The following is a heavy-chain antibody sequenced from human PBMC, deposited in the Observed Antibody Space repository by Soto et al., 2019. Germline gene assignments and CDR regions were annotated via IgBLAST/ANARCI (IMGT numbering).Heavy chain of an antibody. D-gene: IGHD6-19*01. CDR2: SRSGGTT. V-gene: IGHV3-66*01. J-gene: IGHJ4*02. CDR1: GFTVSSKY. Sequence: GGSLRLSCASSGFTVSSKYMTWARQAPGKGLEWVSLSRSGGTTYYADSVKGRFTISRDNSKNTLHLQMNSLRAEDTAVYYCAKDSTLAVAGTGYFDYWGQGTLVTVSS. CDR3: AKDSTLAVAGTGYFDY.